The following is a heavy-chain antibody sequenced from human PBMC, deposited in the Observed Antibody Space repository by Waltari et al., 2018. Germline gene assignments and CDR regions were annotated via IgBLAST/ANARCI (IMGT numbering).Heavy chain of an antibody. D-gene: IGHD6-19*01. CDR2: IYYSGST. Sequence: QVQLQESGPGLVKPSETLSLTCTVSGGSISSYYWSWIRQPPGKGLEWIGYIYYSGSTNYKPALKSRVTSSVDTSKNQFSRKLSSVTAADTAVYYCASGGYSSGWSFYFDYWGQGTLVTVSS. CDR1: GGSISSYY. V-gene: IGHV4-59*01. CDR3: ASGGYSSGWSFYFDY. J-gene: IGHJ4*02.